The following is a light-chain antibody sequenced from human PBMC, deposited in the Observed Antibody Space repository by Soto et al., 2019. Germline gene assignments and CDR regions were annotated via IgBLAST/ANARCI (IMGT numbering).Light chain of an antibody. CDR1: QSISSW. CDR3: QQYTSYSRT. Sequence: DIQMTQSPSTLSASVGDRVTITCRASQSISSWLAWYQQKPGKAPKLLIYKASSLESGVPSRFSGSGSGTEFTLTISSLQPDDFETYYCQQYTSYSRTFGQGTKVEIK. J-gene: IGKJ1*01. V-gene: IGKV1-5*03. CDR2: KAS.